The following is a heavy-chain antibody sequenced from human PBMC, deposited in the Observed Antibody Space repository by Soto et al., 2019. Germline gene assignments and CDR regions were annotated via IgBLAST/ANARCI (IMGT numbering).Heavy chain of an antibody. Sequence: QVQLVESGGGVVQPGTSLRLSCAPSGFTFSSYVMHWVSQAPGKGLEWVAVVHYDGTKKYYADSVRGRFTISRDNSENILYLQMNSLRPDDTAVYFCARETSYDFWSGPQTMDVWGQGTTVTVSS. J-gene: IGHJ6*02. D-gene: IGHD3-3*01. V-gene: IGHV3-33*01. CDR1: GFTFSSYV. CDR3: ARETSYDFWSGPQTMDV. CDR2: VHYDGTKK.